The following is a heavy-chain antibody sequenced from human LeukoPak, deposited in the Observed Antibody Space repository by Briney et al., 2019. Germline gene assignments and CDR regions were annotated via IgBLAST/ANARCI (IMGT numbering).Heavy chain of an antibody. CDR2: INPNSGGT. Sequence: ASVKVSCKASGYTFTGYYMHWVRQAPGQGLEWMGWINPNSGGTNYAQKFQGRVTMTRDTSISTAYMELSRLRSDDTAVYYRARDLVAAAGTSWFDPWGQGTLVTVSS. D-gene: IGHD6-13*01. J-gene: IGHJ5*02. CDR1: GYTFTGYY. CDR3: ARDLVAAAGTSWFDP. V-gene: IGHV1-2*02.